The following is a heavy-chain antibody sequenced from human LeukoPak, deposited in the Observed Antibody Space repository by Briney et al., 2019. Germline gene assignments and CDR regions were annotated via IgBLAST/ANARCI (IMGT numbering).Heavy chain of an antibody. CDR1: GFTFGSYS. D-gene: IGHD6-13*01. J-gene: IGHJ4*02. Sequence: GGSLRLSCAASGFTFGSYSMTWVRQAPGKGLEWVSLIDSNSNFMNYADSVKGRFTISRDNAKKSLYLEMNSLRAEDTAVHYCAKDSHSWSRDYWGQGTLVTVSS. CDR3: AKDSHSWSRDY. CDR2: IDSNSNFM. V-gene: IGHV3-21*01.